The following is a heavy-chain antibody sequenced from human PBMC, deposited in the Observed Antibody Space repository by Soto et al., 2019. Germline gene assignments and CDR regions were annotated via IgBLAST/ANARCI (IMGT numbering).Heavy chain of an antibody. D-gene: IGHD2-2*01. CDR1: GFTFSSYS. CDR3: ARDPSPIGYCSSTSCLGWFDP. CDR2: ISSSSSYI. V-gene: IGHV3-21*01. Sequence: EVQLVESGGGLVKPGGSLRLSCVASGFTFSSYSMNWVRQAPGKGLEWVSSISSSSSYIYYADSVKGRFTISRDNAKNSLYLQMNSLRAEDTAVYYCARDPSPIGYCSSTSCLGWFDPWGQGTLVTVSS. J-gene: IGHJ5*02.